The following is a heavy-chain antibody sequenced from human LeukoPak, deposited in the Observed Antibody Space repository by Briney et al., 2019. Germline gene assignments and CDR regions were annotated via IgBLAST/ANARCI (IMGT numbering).Heavy chain of an antibody. CDR1: GASVGSYY. CDR2: IYYSGST. CDR3: ARQGYCGGDCFSDY. Sequence: SETLSLTCTVSGASVGSYYWSWIRQPPGKGLEWIGYIYYSGSTDYNPSLKSRVTISVDTSKNQFSLKLSSVTAADTAVYYCARQGYCGGDCFSDYWGQGTLVTVSS. D-gene: IGHD2-21*02. J-gene: IGHJ4*02. V-gene: IGHV4-59*08.